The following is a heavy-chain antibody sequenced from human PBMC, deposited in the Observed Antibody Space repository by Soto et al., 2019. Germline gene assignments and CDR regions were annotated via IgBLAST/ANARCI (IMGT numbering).Heavy chain of an antibody. V-gene: IGHV3-30-3*01. CDR2: ISYDGSNK. CDR1: GFTFSSYA. J-gene: IGHJ4*02. CDR3: ARGEGPPDY. Sequence: QVQLVESGGGVVQPGRSLRLSCAASGFTFSSYAMHWVRQAPGKGLEWVAVISYDGSNKYYADSVKGRFTISRDNSKNTLYLQMNSLRAEDTAVYYCARGEGPPDYWGQGTLVTVSS.